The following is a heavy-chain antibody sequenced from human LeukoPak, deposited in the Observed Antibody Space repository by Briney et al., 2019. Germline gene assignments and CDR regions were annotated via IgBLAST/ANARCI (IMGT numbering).Heavy chain of an antibody. CDR3: ARDFEAYDI. J-gene: IGHJ3*02. V-gene: IGHV1-18*04. CDR1: GYTFTGYY. Sequence: ASVKVSCKASGYTFTGYYMHWVRQAPGQGLEWMGWISSNTGSTKYAQSLQGRVTMTTDTSTSTAYMELRSLRSDDTAVYYCARDFEAYDIWGQGTMVTVSS. CDR2: ISSNTGST.